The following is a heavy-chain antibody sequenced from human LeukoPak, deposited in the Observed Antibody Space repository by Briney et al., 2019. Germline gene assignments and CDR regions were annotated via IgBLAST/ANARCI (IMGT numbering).Heavy chain of an antibody. CDR3: AKMGYNWNDGADY. V-gene: IGHV3-23*01. D-gene: IGHD1-20*01. CDR1: GFTFTSYA. Sequence: GGSLRLSCAASGFTFTSYAMNWVRQAPGKGLEWVSTISGSGSSTYYVDSVKGRFTISRDNSKNTLYLQMNSLRAEDTAVYYCAKMGYNWNDGADYWGQGTLVTVSS. J-gene: IGHJ4*02. CDR2: ISGSGSST.